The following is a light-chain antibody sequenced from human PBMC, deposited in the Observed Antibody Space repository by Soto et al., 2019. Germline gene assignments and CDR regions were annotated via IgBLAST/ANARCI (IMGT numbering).Light chain of an antibody. CDR1: QSVSGSY. J-gene: IGKJ5*01. V-gene: IGKV3-20*01. CDR3: QQYVTSPT. CDR2: GAS. Sequence: ENVLTQSPGTLSLSPGERATLSCRASQSVSGSYLAWYQQKPGQAPRLLIYGASSRATGIPDRFSGSGSGTDFTLTISRLEPEDFAVYYCQQYVTSPTFGEGTRLEIK.